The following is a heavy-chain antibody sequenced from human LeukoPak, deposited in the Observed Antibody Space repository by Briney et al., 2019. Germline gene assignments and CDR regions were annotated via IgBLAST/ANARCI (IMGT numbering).Heavy chain of an antibody. CDR3: ARVRGIAVAGKPSWYFDP. V-gene: IGHV4-34*01. CDR1: GGSFSGYY. CDR2: INHSGST. D-gene: IGHD6-19*01. J-gene: IGHJ2*01. Sequence: PSETLSLTCAVYGGSFSGYYWSWIRQPPGKGLEWIGEINHSGSTNYNPSLKSRVTISVDTSKNQFSLKLSSVTAADTAVYYCARVRGIAVAGKPSWYFDPWGRGTLVTVSS.